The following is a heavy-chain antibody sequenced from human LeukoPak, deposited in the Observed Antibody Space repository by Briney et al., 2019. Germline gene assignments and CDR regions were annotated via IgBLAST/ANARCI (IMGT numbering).Heavy chain of an antibody. D-gene: IGHD2-21*02. CDR2: IRYDGSNK. Sequence: GGSLRLSCAASGFTFSSYGMHWVRQAPGKGLEWVAFIRYDGSNKYYADSVKGRFTISRDNSKNTLYLQMNSLRAEDTAVYYCAKSHVVVTATLDYWGQGTLVTVSS. V-gene: IGHV3-30*02. CDR1: GFTFSSYG. CDR3: AKSHVVVTATLDY. J-gene: IGHJ4*02.